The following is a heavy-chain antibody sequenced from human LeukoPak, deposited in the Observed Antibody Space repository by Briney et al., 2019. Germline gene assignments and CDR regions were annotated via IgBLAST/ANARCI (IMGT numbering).Heavy chain of an antibody. Sequence: PGGSLRLSCAASGFTFSSYNMNWVRQAPGKGLEWVSHISGSSSTIYNADSVKGRFTISRDNAKNSLYLQMNSLRAEDTALYYCAKGTMIVLDGNWFDPWGQGTLVTVSS. CDR1: GFTFSSYN. V-gene: IGHV3-48*04. CDR3: AKGTMIVLDGNWFDP. D-gene: IGHD3-22*01. CDR2: ISGSSSTI. J-gene: IGHJ5*02.